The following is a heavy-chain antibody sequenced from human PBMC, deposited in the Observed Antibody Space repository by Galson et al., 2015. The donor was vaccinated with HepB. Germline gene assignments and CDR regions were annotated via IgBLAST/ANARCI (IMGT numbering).Heavy chain of an antibody. CDR2: IDGSGGST. CDR3: AKDPTYYYDSRGYYSGYFDY. J-gene: IGHJ4*02. CDR1: GFTFRSYA. D-gene: IGHD3-22*01. V-gene: IGHV3-23*01. Sequence: SLRLSCAASGFTFRSYAMSWVRQAPGKGLEWVSGIDGSGGSTYYADSVKGRFSISRDDSMTTLYLQMNSLRAEDTAVYYCAKDPTYYYDSRGYYSGYFDYWGQGTLVTVSS.